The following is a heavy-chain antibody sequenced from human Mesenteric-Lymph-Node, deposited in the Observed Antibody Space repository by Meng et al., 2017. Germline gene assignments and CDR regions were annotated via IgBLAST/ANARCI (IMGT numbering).Heavy chain of an antibody. CDR1: EFTLRSYA. CDR2: ISSSGSTI. CDR3: ARGVPAADTDYYGMDV. V-gene: IGHV3-48*03. Sequence: GGSLRLSCEASEFTLRSYAMSWVRQAPGKGLEWVSAISSSGSTIYYADSVKGRFTISRDNAKNSLYLQMNSLRAEDTAVYYCARGVPAADTDYYGMDVWGQGTTVTVSS. J-gene: IGHJ6*02. D-gene: IGHD2-2*01.